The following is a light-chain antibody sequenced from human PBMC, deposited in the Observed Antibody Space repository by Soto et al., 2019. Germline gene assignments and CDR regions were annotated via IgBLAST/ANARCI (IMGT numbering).Light chain of an antibody. CDR3: AAWDDSLNVV. V-gene: IGLV1-44*01. CDR1: SSNIGSNT. Sequence: QSVLTQPPSASGTPGQRVTISCSGSSSNIGSNTVNWYQQLPGTAPKLLIYSNNQRPSGVPDRFSGSKSGTSASLAISGLQYEDEGDYYCAAWDDSLNVVFGGGTKVTVL. CDR2: SNN. J-gene: IGLJ2*01.